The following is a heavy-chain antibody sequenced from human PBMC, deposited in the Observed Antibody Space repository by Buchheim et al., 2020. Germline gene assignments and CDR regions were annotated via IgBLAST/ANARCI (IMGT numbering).Heavy chain of an antibody. J-gene: IGHJ5*02. CDR2: MYQTGSP. D-gene: IGHD3-22*01. V-gene: IGHV4-30-2*01. CDR3: ARGSLNYFDTSGLRGAWFDP. CDR1: GDSISSGGYF. Sequence: QLQLQESGSGLVKPSQTLSLTCAVSGDSISSGGYFWSWIRQPPGKGLEWIGYMYQTGSPYYNPSLKSRVTISVDRSKNQFSLKLTSVTAADTAVYYCARGSLNYFDTSGLRGAWFDPWGQGTL.